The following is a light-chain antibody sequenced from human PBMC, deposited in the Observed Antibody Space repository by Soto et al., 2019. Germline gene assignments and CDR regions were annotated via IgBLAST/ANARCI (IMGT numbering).Light chain of an antibody. CDR1: SGHSSYI. J-gene: IGLJ2*01. Sequence: QSVLTQSSSASASLGSSVKLTCTLSSGHSSYIIAWHQQQPGKAPRYLMKLEGSGSYNKGSGVPDRFSGSSSVADRYLTISTLQSEDEADYYCETWDSNTRVFVGGTKLTVL. V-gene: IGLV4-60*03. CDR3: ETWDSNTRV. CDR2: LEGSGSY.